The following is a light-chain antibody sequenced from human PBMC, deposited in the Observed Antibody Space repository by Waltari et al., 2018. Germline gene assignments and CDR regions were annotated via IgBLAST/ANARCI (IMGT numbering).Light chain of an antibody. J-gene: IGLJ3*02. V-gene: IGLV2-11*01. CDR3: CSWAASNSWV. CDR1: SSDVGGYNY. CDR2: DVS. Sequence: QSALTQPRSVSGSPGQPVTISCTGTSSDVGGYNYVSWYQHHPGKAPKLMIYDVSKRTCEVPERVSGSKCGKTASLAIAGHQAGEEAYCYGCSWAASNSWVFGGGTKLTVL.